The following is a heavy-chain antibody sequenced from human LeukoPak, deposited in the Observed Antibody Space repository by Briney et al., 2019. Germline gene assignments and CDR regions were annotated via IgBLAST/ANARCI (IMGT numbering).Heavy chain of an antibody. V-gene: IGHV4-61*02. CDR3: ARGLGVAVAGPFDY. D-gene: IGHD6-19*01. CDR2: IYTSGST. Sequence: SETLSLTCTVSGGSISSGSYYWSWIRQPAGKGLEWIGRIYTSGSTNYNPSLKSRVTISVDTSKNQFSLKLSSVTAADTAVYYCARGLGVAVAGPFDYWGQGTLVTVSS. CDR1: GGSISSGSYY. J-gene: IGHJ4*02.